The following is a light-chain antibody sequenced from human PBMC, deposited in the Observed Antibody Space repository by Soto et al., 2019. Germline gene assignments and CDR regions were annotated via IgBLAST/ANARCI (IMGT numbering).Light chain of an antibody. CDR2: GAS. J-gene: IGKJ1*01. Sequence: EIVLTQSPGTLSLSPGERATLSCRATESVSSNYLAWYQQKPGQAPRVLIYGASIRATGIPDRFSGSGSETDFTLTISRLEPEDFAIYHCQQHNNWPPWTFGQGTKVDIK. CDR3: QQHNNWPPWT. V-gene: IGKV3-20*01. CDR1: ESVSSNY.